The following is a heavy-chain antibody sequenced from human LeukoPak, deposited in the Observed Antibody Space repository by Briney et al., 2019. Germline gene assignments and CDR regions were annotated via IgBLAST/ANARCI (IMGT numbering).Heavy chain of an antibody. Sequence: SETLSLTCTVSGGSISSSSYYWGWIRQPPGKGLEWIGSIYYSGSTYYNPSLKSRVTISVDTSKNQFSLKLSSVTAADTAVYYCARGSWDSNYDHWGQGTLITVSS. J-gene: IGHJ4*02. D-gene: IGHD4-11*01. CDR2: IYYSGST. CDR1: GGSISSSSYY. CDR3: ARGSWDSNYDH. V-gene: IGHV4-39*01.